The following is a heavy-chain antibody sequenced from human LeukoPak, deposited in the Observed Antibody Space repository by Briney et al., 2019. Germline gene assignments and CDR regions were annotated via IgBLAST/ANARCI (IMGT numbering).Heavy chain of an antibody. CDR2: ISSSSSYM. CDR3: ARFAYCGGDCYYFDY. V-gene: IGHV3-21*01. CDR1: GFTFSTYR. D-gene: IGHD2-21*01. J-gene: IGHJ4*02. Sequence: GGSLRLSCAASGFTFSTYRMNWVRQAPGKGLEWVSSISSSSSYMYYADSLKGRFTISRDNAKNSLYLQMDSLRAEDTAVYYCARFAYCGGDCYYFDYWGQGTLVTVSS.